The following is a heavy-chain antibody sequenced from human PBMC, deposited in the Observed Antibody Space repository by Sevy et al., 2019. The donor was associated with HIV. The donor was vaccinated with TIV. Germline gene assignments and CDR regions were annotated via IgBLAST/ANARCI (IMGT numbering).Heavy chain of an antibody. V-gene: IGHV3-23*01. CDR2: ISGSGGST. J-gene: IGHJ5*02. CDR3: AKENIGGYS. D-gene: IGHD3-22*01. CDR1: GFTFSGYV. Sequence: GGSLRLSCTASGFTFSGYVMSWVRQAPGKGLEWVSTISGSGGSTYYADSVKGRFSISRDNSRKTVYLQMNSLRAEDSASYYCAKENIGGYSWGQGTLVTVSS.